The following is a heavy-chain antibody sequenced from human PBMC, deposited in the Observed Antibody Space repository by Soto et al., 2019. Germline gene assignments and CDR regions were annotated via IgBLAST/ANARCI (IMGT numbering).Heavy chain of an antibody. Sequence: EVQLLESGGGLVQPGGSLRLSCAASGFSFGSYSIGWVRQAPGKGLEWVSAVSESGASTYYADSMKGQFTISRDNSRNTVFLQMNSLSADDSAVYYCAKYAGGGGYMDFWGQGTLVTVSS. D-gene: IGHD2-15*01. CDR3: AKYAGGGGYMDF. CDR1: GFSFGSYS. V-gene: IGHV3-23*01. J-gene: IGHJ4*02. CDR2: VSESGAST.